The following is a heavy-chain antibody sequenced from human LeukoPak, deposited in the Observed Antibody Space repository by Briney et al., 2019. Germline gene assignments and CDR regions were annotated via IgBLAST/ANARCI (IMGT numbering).Heavy chain of an antibody. V-gene: IGHV4-61*08. Sequence: LETLSLTCTVSGDSMTAGDYYWGWVRQPPGTGLQWIATSYQGASLKSRVTISLDTSKNQFSLRLTSVTAADTAVYYCARESGSSWSNYYYYYMDVWGKGTTVTVSS. D-gene: IGHD6-13*01. CDR3: ARESGSSWSNYYYYYMDV. J-gene: IGHJ6*03. CDR1: GDSMTAGDYY. CDR2: S.